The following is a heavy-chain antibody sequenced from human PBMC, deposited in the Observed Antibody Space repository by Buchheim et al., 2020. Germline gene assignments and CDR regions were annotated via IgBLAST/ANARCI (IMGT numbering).Heavy chain of an antibody. J-gene: IGHJ6*02. CDR1: GFTFSSYG. V-gene: IGHV3-30*18. CDR2: ISYDGSNK. Sequence: QVQLVESGGGVVQPGRSLRLSCAASGFTFSSYGMHWVRPAPGKGLEWVAVISYDGSNKYYAASVKGRFTISRDNSKNTLYLQMNSLRAEDTAVYYCAKGMYYYDSNGYFTSMDVWGQGTT. D-gene: IGHD3-22*01. CDR3: AKGMYYYDSNGYFTSMDV.